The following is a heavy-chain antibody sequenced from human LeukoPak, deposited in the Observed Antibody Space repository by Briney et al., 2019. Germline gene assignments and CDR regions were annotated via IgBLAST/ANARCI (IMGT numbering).Heavy chain of an antibody. Sequence: GASVKVSCKASGYTFTSHGISWVRQAPGQGLEWMGWINPNSGGTNYAQKFQGRVTMTRDTSISTAYMELSRLRSDDTAVYYCARSWGTASSSWYLGIDYWGQGTLVTVSS. CDR3: ARSWGTASSSWYLGIDY. D-gene: IGHD6-13*01. V-gene: IGHV1-2*02. CDR1: GYTFTSHG. CDR2: INPNSGGT. J-gene: IGHJ4*02.